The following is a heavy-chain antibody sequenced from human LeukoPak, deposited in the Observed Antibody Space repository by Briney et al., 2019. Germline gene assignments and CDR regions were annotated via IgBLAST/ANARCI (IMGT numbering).Heavy chain of an antibody. CDR2: IYTSGST. D-gene: IGHD3-22*01. CDR1: GGSISSYY. J-gene: IGHJ1*01. Sequence: PSETLSLTCTVSGGSISSYYWSWMRQPAGKGLEWIGRIYTSGSTNYNPSLKSRVTMSVDTSKNQFSLKLSSVTAADTAVYYCARDHRRYYDSSGSEYFQHWGQGTLVTVSS. CDR3: ARDHRRYYDSSGSEYFQH. V-gene: IGHV4-4*07.